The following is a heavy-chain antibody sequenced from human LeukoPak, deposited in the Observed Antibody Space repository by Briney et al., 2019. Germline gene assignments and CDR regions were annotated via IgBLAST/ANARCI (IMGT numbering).Heavy chain of an antibody. CDR1: GFTVSSNY. J-gene: IGHJ6*02. D-gene: IGHD4-23*01. V-gene: IGHV3-66*01. CDR3: ARDGGAYGGSYYYYGMDV. Sequence: GGSLRLSCAASGFTVSSNYMSWVRQAPGKGLEWVSVIYSGGSTYYADSVRGRFTIFRDNSKNTLYLQVNSLRAEDTAVYYCARDGGAYGGSYYYYGMDVWGQGTTVTVSS. CDR2: IYSGGST.